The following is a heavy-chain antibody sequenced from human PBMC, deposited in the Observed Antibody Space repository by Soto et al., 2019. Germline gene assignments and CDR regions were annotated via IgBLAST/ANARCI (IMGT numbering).Heavy chain of an antibody. D-gene: IGHD3-9*01. CDR1: GFTFSSYS. CDR3: ARDRSSDFLIYPDPPSYYYIYV. V-gene: IGHV3-21*01. J-gene: IGHJ6*03. CDR2: ISSSSSYI. Sequence: GGSLRLSCAASGFTFSSYSMNWVRQAPGKGLEWVSSISSSSSYIYYADSVKGRFTISRDNAKNSLYLQMNSLRAEDTAVYYCARDRSSDFLIYPDPPSYYYIYVCGQGTTVTVS.